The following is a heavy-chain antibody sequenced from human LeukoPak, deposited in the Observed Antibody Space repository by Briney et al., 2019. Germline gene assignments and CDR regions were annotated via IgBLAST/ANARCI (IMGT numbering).Heavy chain of an antibody. CDR3: AKLGISDGIDY. Sequence: PGGSLRLSCVVSGFIASSNYMSWVRQAPGKGLEWGSSITGSGGSTFYAASVKGRFTISRDNSKNTLYLQMNSLRAEDTAVYYCAKLGISDGIDYWGQGTLVTVSS. CDR1: GFIASSNY. V-gene: IGHV3-23*01. J-gene: IGHJ4*02. D-gene: IGHD1-14*01. CDR2: ITGSGGST.